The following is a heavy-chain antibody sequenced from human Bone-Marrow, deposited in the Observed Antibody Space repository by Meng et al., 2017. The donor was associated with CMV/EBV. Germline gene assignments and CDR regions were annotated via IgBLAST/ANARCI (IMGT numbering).Heavy chain of an antibody. CDR1: GYTFTSYG. D-gene: IGHD3-10*01. CDR3: ARASSYYYGSGRQYPDY. CDR2: MNPNSGNT. Sequence: ASVKVSCKASGYTFTSYGISWVRQATGQGLEWMGWMNPNSGNTGYAQKFQGRVTITRNTSISTAYMELSSLRSEDTAVYYCARASSYYYGSGRQYPDYWGQGTLVTVSS. V-gene: IGHV1-8*03. J-gene: IGHJ4*02.